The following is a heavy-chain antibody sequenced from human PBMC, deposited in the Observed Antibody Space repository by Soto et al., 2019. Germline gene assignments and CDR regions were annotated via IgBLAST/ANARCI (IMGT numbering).Heavy chain of an antibody. CDR1: GYTFTSYG. Sequence: ASVKVSCKASGYTFTSYGISWVRQAPGQGLEWMGWISAYNGNTNYAQKLQGRVTMTTDTSTSTAYMELRSLRSDDTAVYYCARGRAVVAPTHRYYYDSSGYYSDYWGQGTRITVSS. V-gene: IGHV1-18*04. CDR2: ISAYNGNT. D-gene: IGHD3-22*01. J-gene: IGHJ4*02. CDR3: ARGRAVVAPTHRYYYDSSGYYSDY.